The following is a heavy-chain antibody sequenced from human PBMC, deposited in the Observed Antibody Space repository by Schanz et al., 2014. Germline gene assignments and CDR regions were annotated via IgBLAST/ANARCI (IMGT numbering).Heavy chain of an antibody. CDR3: CRSGSPIYYHGLDV. CDR1: GFTFSSYS. V-gene: IGHV3-21*02. CDR2: IRSSSSNI. J-gene: IGHJ6*02. D-gene: IGHD3-10*01. Sequence: EVRLVESGGGLVKPGGSLRLSCAASGFTFSSYSMSWVRQAPGKGLGWVSFIRSSSSNIYYADSVKGRFTISRDNAKNTLYLQMNSLRTEDTAVYYCCRSGSPIYYHGLDVWGQGTTVTVSS.